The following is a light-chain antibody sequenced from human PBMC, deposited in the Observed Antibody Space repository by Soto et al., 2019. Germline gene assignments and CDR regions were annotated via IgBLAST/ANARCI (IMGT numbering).Light chain of an antibody. Sequence: QSALTQPASVSGSPGQSITISCTGTSSDVGAYNYVSWYQQHPGEAPKLMIYDVTMRPSGVPDRFSGSKSGNTASLTISGLQAEDEADYYCCSYAGSYSFEVFGTGTKLTVL. CDR3: CSYAGSYSFEV. CDR1: SSDVGAYNY. J-gene: IGLJ1*01. V-gene: IGLV2-11*01. CDR2: DVT.